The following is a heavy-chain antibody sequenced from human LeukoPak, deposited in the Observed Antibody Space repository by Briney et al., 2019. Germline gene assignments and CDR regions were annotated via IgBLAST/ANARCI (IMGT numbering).Heavy chain of an antibody. V-gene: IGHV3-21*04. Sequence: GGSLRLSCAASGFTFSSYSMNWVRQAPGKGLEWVSSISSSSSYIYYADSVKGRFTISRDNAKNSLYLRMNSLRAEDTAVYYCARDAGSEGDAFDIWGQGTMVTVSS. CDR3: ARDAGSEGDAFDI. CDR2: ISSSSSYI. J-gene: IGHJ3*02. CDR1: GFTFSSYS. D-gene: IGHD6-13*01.